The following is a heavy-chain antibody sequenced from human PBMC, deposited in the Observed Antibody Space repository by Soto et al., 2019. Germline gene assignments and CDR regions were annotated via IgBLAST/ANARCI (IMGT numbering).Heavy chain of an antibody. J-gene: IGHJ4*02. CDR1: GFSLRTTGVG. Sequence: QITLKESGPTLVKPTQTLTLTCTYSGFSLRTTGVGVGWIRQPPGKALEWLGIIYWGDDKRYSPSLKSRLTLTSDISKSQVVLTMTNMGTVDTATYFCAHTWGLPFDYWGPGNLVIVSS. V-gene: IGHV2-5*02. CDR3: AHTWGLPFDY. D-gene: IGHD3-16*01. CDR2: IYWGDDK.